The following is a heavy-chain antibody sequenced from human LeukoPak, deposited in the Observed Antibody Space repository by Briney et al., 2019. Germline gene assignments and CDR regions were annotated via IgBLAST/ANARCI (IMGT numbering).Heavy chain of an antibody. D-gene: IGHD6-6*01. Sequence: SETLSLTCTVSRGSVNSNSYYWGWIRQPPGKGLEWIGTIYYSGNTYYNPSLESRVTISVDTSENQFSLKLTSVTAADMAVYYCARDHEVSSSSFDYWGQGTLVTVSS. CDR2: IYYSGNT. V-gene: IGHV4-39*07. J-gene: IGHJ4*02. CDR3: ARDHEVSSSSFDY. CDR1: RGSVNSNSYY.